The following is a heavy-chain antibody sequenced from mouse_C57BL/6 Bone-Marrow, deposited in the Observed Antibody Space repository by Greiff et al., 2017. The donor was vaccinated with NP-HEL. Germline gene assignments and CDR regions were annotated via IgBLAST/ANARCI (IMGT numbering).Heavy chain of an antibody. J-gene: IGHJ4*01. V-gene: IGHV10-1*01. CDR1: GFSFNTYA. Sequence: EVQGVESGGGLVQPKGSLKLSCAASGFSFNTYAMNWVRQAPGKGLEWVARIRSKSNNYATYYADSVKDRFTISRDDSESMLYLQMNNLKTEDTAMYYCVRRPYAMYYWGQGTSVTVSS. CDR3: VRRPYAMYY. CDR2: IRSKSNNYAT.